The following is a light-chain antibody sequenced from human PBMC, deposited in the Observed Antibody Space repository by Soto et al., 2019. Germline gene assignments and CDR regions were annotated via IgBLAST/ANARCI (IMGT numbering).Light chain of an antibody. J-gene: IGKJ1*01. CDR1: QSVSSSY. Sequence: EIVLTQSPGTLSLSPGERATLSCRASQSVSSSYLAWYQQKPGQAPRLLIYGASSRATGIPDRFSGSGSGTDFTLTISRLEPEDFATYYCLQHNSYPRTFGQGTKVEIK. CDR2: GAS. CDR3: LQHNSYPRT. V-gene: IGKV3-20*01.